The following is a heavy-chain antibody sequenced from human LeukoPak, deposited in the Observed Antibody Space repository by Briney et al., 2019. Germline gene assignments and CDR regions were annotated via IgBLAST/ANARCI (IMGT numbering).Heavy chain of an antibody. CDR1: GGTFSSYA. CDR3: ARDDYGDFDFDY. D-gene: IGHD4-17*01. V-gene: IGHV1-69*05. Sequence: SVKVSCKASGGTFSSYAISWVRQAPGQGLEWMGRIIPISGTANYAQKFQGRVTITTDESTSTAYMELSSLRSEDTAVYYCARDDYGDFDFDYWGQGTLVTVSS. CDR2: IIPISGTA. J-gene: IGHJ4*02.